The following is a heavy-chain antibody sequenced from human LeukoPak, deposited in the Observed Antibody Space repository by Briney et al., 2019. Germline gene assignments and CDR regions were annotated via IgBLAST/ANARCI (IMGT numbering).Heavy chain of an antibody. V-gene: IGHV4-34*01. CDR2: INHSGST. CDR1: GGSFSGYY. CDR3: ARAKYCSGGSCYHLDY. Sequence: SETLSLTCAVCGGSFSGYYWSWIRQPPGKGLEWIGEINHSGSTNYNPSLKSRVTISVDTSKNQFSLKLSSVTAADTAVYYCARAKYCSGGSCYHLDYWGQGTLVTVSS. J-gene: IGHJ4*02. D-gene: IGHD2-15*01.